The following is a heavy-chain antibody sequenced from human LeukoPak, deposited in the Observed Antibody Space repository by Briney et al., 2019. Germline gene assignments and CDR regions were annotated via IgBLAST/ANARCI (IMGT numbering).Heavy chain of an antibody. CDR1: GYTFTGYY. J-gene: IGHJ4*02. Sequence: ASVKVSCKASGYTFTGYYMHWVRQAPGQGLEWMGRINPNRGGTNYAQKFQGRVTMTRDTSISTAYMELSRLRSDDTAVYYCARDKHYYGSGSPLGYWGQGTLVTVSS. D-gene: IGHD3-10*01. V-gene: IGHV1-2*06. CDR2: INPNRGGT. CDR3: ARDKHYYGSGSPLGY.